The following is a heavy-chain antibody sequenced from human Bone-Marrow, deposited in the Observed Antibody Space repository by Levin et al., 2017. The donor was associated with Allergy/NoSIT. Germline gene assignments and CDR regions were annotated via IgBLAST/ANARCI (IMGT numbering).Heavy chain of an antibody. CDR1: GFTFSGSG. J-gene: IGHJ4*02. CDR2: IRSKADNYAT. V-gene: IGHV3-73*01. D-gene: IGHD6-13*01. CDR3: TRFSSSWGYYFDY. Sequence: GGSLRLSCAASGFTFSGSGMHWVRQASGKGLEWVGRIRSKADNYATAYAESVKGRFTISRDDSKNTAYLQMKSLKTDDTAIYYCTRFSSSWGYYFDYWGQGTLVAVSS.